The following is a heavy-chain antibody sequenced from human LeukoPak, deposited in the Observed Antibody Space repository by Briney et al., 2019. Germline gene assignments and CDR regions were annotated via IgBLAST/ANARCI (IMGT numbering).Heavy chain of an antibody. J-gene: IGHJ4*02. D-gene: IGHD3-10*01. CDR1: GGTFSSYA. CDR3: ARDPAPGTYYYGSGSYLGYFDY. Sequence: SVKASCKAPGGTFSSYAISWVRQAPGQGLEWMGRIIPILGIANYAQKFQGRVTITADKSTSTAYMELSSLRSEDTAVYYCARDPAPGTYYYGSGSYLGYFDYWGQGTLVTVSS. CDR2: IIPILGIA. V-gene: IGHV1-69*04.